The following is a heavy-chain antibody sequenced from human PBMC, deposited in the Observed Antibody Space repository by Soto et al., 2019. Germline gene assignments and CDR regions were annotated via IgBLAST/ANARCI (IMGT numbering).Heavy chain of an antibody. J-gene: IGHJ4*02. CDR1: GYTFTSYD. CDR3: ARSRQVFGVVTDY. CDR2: MNPNSGNT. Sequence: ASVKLSWKASGYTFTSYDINWVRQATGQGLEWMGWMNPNSGNTGYAQKFQGRVTMTRNTSISTAYVELSSLRSEDTAVYYCARSRQVFGVVTDYWGQGTLVTVSS. V-gene: IGHV1-8*01. D-gene: IGHD3-3*01.